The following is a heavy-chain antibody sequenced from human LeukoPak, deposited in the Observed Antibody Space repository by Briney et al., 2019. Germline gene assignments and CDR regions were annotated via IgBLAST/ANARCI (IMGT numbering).Heavy chain of an antibody. J-gene: IGHJ6*03. CDR3: AGSGDSSSSRSYYYYYYMDV. D-gene: IGHD6-6*01. Sequence: SDTLSLTCAVYGGSFSGYYWSWFRPPPRKGLDWIGEIHHSASTNYTPSLRSRVTISDATSKNQFTLTLSSFHTAVTLVLSRAGSGDSSSSRSYYYYYYMDVWGKGTTVTVSS. CDR1: GGSFSGYY. CDR2: IHHSAST. V-gene: IGHV4-34*01.